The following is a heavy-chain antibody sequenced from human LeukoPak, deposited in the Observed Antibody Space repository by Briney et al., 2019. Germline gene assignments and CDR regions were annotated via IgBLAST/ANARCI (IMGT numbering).Heavy chain of an antibody. CDR1: GFTFSSYA. CDR3: AKGKSILYDP. CDR2: ISGSGGNT. V-gene: IGHV3-23*01. J-gene: IGHJ5*02. Sequence: GGSLSLSCAASGFTFSSYAMSWVRQAPGKGLEWVSAISGSGGNTYYADSVKGRSTISRDNSKNILYLQMNSLRAEDTAVYHCAKGKSILYDPWGQGTLVTVTS.